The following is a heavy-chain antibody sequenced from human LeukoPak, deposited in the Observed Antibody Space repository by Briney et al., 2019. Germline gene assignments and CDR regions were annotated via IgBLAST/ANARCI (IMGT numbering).Heavy chain of an antibody. D-gene: IGHD4-11*01. V-gene: IGHV4-34*01. CDR2: INHSGST. J-gene: IGHJ3*02. CDR1: GGSFSGYY. Sequence: SETLSLTCAVYGGSFSGYYWSWIRQPPGKGLEWIGEINHSGSTNYNPSLKSRVTISVDTSKNQFSLELSSVTAADTAVYYCAREPDYQDAFDIWGQGTMVTVSS. CDR3: AREPDYQDAFDI.